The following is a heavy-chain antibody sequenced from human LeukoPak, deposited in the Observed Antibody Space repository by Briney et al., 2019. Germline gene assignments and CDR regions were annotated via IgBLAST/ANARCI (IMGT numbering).Heavy chain of an antibody. CDR2: IIPIFGTA. D-gene: IGHD2-15*01. J-gene: IGHJ4*02. CDR1: GGTFSSYA. Sequence: GASVKVSCKASGGTFSSYAISWVRQAPGQGLEWMGGIIPIFGTANYAQKFQGRVTITADESTSTAYMELSSLRSDDTAVYYCARDPGGYLDYWGQGTLVTVSS. CDR3: ARDPGGYLDY. V-gene: IGHV1-69*01.